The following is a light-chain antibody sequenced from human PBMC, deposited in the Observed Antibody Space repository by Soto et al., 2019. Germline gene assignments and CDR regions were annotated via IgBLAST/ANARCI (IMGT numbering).Light chain of an antibody. J-gene: IGKJ4*01. CDR1: QSVSSSY. V-gene: IGKV3-20*01. Sequence: EIVLTQSPGTLPLSPGERATLSCRASQSVSSSYLAWYQQKPGQAPRLLIYGASSRATGIPDRFSGSGSGTDFTLTISRLEPEDFAVYYCQQYRSSPSLTFGGGTKVEIK. CDR3: QQYRSSPSLT. CDR2: GAS.